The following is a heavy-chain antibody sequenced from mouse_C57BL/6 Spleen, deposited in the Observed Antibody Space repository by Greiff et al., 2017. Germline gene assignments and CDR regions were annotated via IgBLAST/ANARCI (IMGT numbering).Heavy chain of an antibody. CDR3: ARYWDVFDY. CDR1: GYTFTSYW. CDR2: IDPSDSYT. V-gene: IGHV1-69*01. J-gene: IGHJ2*01. D-gene: IGHD4-1*01. Sequence: QVQLQQPGAELVMPGASVKLSCKASGYTFTSYWMHWVKQRPGQGLEWIGEIDPSDSYTNYNQKFKGKSTLTVDKSSSTAYMQLSRLTSEDSAVYYCARYWDVFDYWGQGTTLTVSS.